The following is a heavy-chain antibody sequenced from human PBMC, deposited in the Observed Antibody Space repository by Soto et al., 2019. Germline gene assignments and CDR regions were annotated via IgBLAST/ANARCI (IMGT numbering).Heavy chain of an antibody. Sequence: QVQLVQSGAEVKKPGSSVKVSCKASGGTFSSYAISWVRQAPGQGLEWMGGIIPIFGTANYAQKFQGRVTITAXXSXSXXYMELSSLRSEDTAVYYCARAPGRDGYNFKYYFDYWGQGTLVTVSS. J-gene: IGHJ4*02. CDR1: GGTFSSYA. V-gene: IGHV1-69*12. CDR2: IIPIFGTA. D-gene: IGHD1-1*01. CDR3: ARAPGRDGYNFKYYFDY.